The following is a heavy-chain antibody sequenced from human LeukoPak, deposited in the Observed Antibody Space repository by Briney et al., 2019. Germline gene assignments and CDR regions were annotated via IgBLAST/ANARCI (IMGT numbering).Heavy chain of an antibody. CDR3: ASTYDFWSANGPAFDY. J-gene: IGHJ4*02. CDR2: INHSGST. D-gene: IGHD3-3*01. CDR1: GGSFSGYY. Sequence: SETLSLTCAVYGGSFSGYYWSWIRQPPGKGLEWIGEINHSGSTNYNPSLKSRVTISVDTSKNQFSLKLSSVTAADTAVYYCASTYDFWSANGPAFDYWGQGTLVTVSS. V-gene: IGHV4-34*01.